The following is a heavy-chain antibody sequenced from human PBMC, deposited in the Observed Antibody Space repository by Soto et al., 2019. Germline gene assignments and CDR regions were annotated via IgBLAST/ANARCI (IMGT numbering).Heavy chain of an antibody. J-gene: IGHJ4*02. V-gene: IGHV3-72*01. CDR3: AVDTVGTGSF. CDR2: NRNKFNSYTT. D-gene: IGHD5-12*01. Sequence: EVQVVESGGGLVQPGESLRLSCAASGFSFSDHTMDWVRQAPGKGLEWVGRNRNKFNSYTTEYAASVKGRFTISRDESRNSVDLQMNGLKTEDTAVSYCAVDTVGTGSFWGQGTLVIVSS. CDR1: GFSFSDHT.